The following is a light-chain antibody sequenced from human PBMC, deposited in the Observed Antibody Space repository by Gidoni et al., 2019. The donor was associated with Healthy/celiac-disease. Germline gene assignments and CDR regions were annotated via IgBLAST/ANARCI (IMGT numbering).Light chain of an antibody. CDR3: QQYDNLLTWT. CDR1: QDISNY. Sequence: DIQMTQSLSSLSATLGDSDTITCQATQDISNYLNWYQQKPGKAPKHLIYDASNLETGVPSRFSRSGSGTDFTFTISSRQPEDIATYYCQQYDNLLTWTFGQGTKVEIK. CDR2: DAS. V-gene: IGKV1-33*01. J-gene: IGKJ1*01.